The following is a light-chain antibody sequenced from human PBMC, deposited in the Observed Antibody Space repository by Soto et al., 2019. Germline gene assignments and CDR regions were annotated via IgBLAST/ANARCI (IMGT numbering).Light chain of an antibody. V-gene: IGKV3-11*01. CDR3: QHRINWPLT. CDR2: DAS. CDR1: QSVSNY. J-gene: IGKJ4*01. Sequence: EIVLTQSPATLSLSPWQRATLSCRASQSVSNYLAWYQQKPGQAPRLLIYDASNRATGIPARFSGSGSGTDFTLTISSLEPEDFAVYYCQHRINWPLTFGGGTKVEIK.